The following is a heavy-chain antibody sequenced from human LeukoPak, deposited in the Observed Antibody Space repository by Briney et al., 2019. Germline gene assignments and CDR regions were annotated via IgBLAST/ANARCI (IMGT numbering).Heavy chain of an antibody. CDR3: GKDMFNSLGAIYLDY. CDR2: ISGSGGAT. J-gene: IGHJ4*02. V-gene: IGHV3-23*01. Sequence: GGSLTLSCAGSGFTFSSYAMSWVRQAPGKGPEWVSSISGSGGATYYADSVKGRFTISRDNSENTLYLEMKSLGAEDTAIYYCGKDMFNSLGAIYLDYWGQGTLVTVSS. CDR1: GFTFSSYA. D-gene: IGHD1-26*01.